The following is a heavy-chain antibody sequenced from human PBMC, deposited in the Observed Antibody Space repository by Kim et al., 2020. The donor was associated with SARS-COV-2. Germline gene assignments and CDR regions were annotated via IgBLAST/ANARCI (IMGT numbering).Heavy chain of an antibody. CDR1: GFTFGDYA. CDR3: AREYSGTFSLDF. D-gene: IGHD1-26*01. CDR2: IYRKSGSI. Sequence: GGSLRLSCATSGFTFGDYAMHWVRQGPGKGLEWVSVIYRKSGSIRYADSVKGRFTISRDNAKNSLYLQMDSLRIEDTALYFCAREYSGTFSLDFWGQGTLVTVSS. J-gene: IGHJ4*02. V-gene: IGHV3-9*01.